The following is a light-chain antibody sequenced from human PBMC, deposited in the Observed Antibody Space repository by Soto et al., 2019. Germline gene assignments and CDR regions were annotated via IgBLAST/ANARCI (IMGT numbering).Light chain of an antibody. V-gene: IGKV3-20*01. CDR3: QQYAGSPLT. J-gene: IGKJ4*01. CDR2: GAS. Sequence: EIVLTQSPGTLSLSPGERATLSCRASQRVSSSYLAWYQQKPGQAPRLLIYGASSRATGFPDRFSGSGSGTDFTLTISRLEPEDFAVYYCQQYAGSPLTFGGGTKGDIK. CDR1: QRVSSSY.